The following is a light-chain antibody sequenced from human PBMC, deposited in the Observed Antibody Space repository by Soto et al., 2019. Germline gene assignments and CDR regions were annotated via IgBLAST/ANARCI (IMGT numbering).Light chain of an antibody. CDR1: QSSSSY. Sequence: DIQMTQSPSSLSASVGDRVTITCRASQSSSSYLNWYQQKPGKAPKLLSYAASSLQSGATSRFSGSGSGTDFTLTISSLQHEDFATYYCQQSYSTPTFGQGTRRESK. V-gene: IGKV1-39*01. CDR3: QQSYSTPT. J-gene: IGKJ5*01. CDR2: AAS.